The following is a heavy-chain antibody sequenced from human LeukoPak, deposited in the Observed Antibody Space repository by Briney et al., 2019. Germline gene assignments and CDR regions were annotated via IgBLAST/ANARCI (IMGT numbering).Heavy chain of an antibody. Sequence: SQTLSLTCAISGDSVSSNSAAWNWIRQSPSRGLEWLGRTYYRSKWYNDYAVSVKSRITFNPDTSKNQFSLQLNSVTPEDTAVYYCAKDRRNAWRGIGADGVLDYWGQGTLVTVSS. CDR3: AKDRRNAWRGIGADGVLDY. V-gene: IGHV6-1*01. J-gene: IGHJ4*02. D-gene: IGHD6-13*01. CDR2: TYYRSKWYN. CDR1: GDSVSSNSAA.